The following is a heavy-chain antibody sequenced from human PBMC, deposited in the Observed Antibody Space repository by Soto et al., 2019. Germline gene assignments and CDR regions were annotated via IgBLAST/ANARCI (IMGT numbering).Heavy chain of an antibody. CDR2: VRASGVST. CDR1: GFTFSSYA. CDR3: GKPPGPHADYYYYGLDV. J-gene: IGHJ6*02. Sequence: DVQLLESGGGLVQPGGSLRLSCAASGFTFSSYAMSWVRQAPGKGLEWVSVVRASGVSTYYADSVKGRFTISRDNSKSTLYLQMNSLRAEDTAVYYCGKPPGPHADYYYYGLDVWGQGTTVTVSS. D-gene: IGHD2-8*01. V-gene: IGHV3-23*01.